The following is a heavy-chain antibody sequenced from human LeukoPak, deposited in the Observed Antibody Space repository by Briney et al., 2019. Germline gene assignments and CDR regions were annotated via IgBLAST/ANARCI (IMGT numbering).Heavy chain of an antibody. V-gene: IGHV3-48*02. CDR1: GFTFSSYS. CDR2: ISSSSSTI. Sequence: GGSLRLSCAASGFTFSSYSMNWVRQAPGKGLEWVSYISSSSSTIYYADSVKGRFTISRDNAKNSLYLQMNSLRDEDTAVYYCARGITYYYDSSGYSTFDPWGQGTLVTVSS. D-gene: IGHD3-22*01. CDR3: ARGITYYYDSSGYSTFDP. J-gene: IGHJ5*02.